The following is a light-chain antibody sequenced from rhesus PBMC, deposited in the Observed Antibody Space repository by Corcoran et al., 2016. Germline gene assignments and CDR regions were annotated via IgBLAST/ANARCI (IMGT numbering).Light chain of an antibody. Sequence: EIVMTQSPATLSLSPGERATLSCRASQSVSSYEAWSQQKPERAPRLLLYGASSRATGIPDRFSGSGSGTAFTLTISSLEPEDVAIYYCQQYSNWPWTFGQGTKVEIK. CDR2: GAS. CDR3: QQYSNWPWT. J-gene: IGKJ1*01. V-gene: IGKV3S9*01. CDR1: QSVSSY.